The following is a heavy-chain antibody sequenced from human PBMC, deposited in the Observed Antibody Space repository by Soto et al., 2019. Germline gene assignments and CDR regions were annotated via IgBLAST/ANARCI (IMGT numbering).Heavy chain of an antibody. Sequence: GASVKVSCKASGGTFSSYAISWVRQAPGQGLEWMGGIIPIFGTANYAQKFQGRVTITADESTSTAYMELSSLRSEDTAVYYCARDHVADIVATIPDYYYYGMDVWGQGTTVTVSS. D-gene: IGHD5-12*01. CDR1: GGTFSSYA. CDR3: ARDHVADIVATIPDYYYYGMDV. CDR2: IIPIFGTA. J-gene: IGHJ6*02. V-gene: IGHV1-69*13.